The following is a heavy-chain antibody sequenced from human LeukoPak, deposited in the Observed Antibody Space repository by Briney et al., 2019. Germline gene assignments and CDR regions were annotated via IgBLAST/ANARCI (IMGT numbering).Heavy chain of an antibody. CDR3: ATETDDY. D-gene: IGHD2-21*02. J-gene: IGHJ4*02. V-gene: IGHV3-66*01. CDR1: GFTLSSNY. Sequence: GGSLRLSCAASGFTLSSNYMSWVRQAPGRGLEWVSVIYSGGGTYYADSVKGRFSISRDNSKNTVYLQMNSLRAEDTAVYYCATETDDYWGQGTLVTVSS. CDR2: IYSGGGT.